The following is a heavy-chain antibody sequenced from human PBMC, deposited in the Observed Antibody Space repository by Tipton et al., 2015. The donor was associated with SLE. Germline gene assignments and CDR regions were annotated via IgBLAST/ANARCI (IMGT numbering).Heavy chain of an antibody. CDR1: TFSSYW. J-gene: IGHJ4*02. Sequence: TFSSYWMNWIRQPPGKGLEWIGSIYYSGSTYYNPSLKSRVTISVDMSKNQFSLKLSSVTAADTAVYYCARGGPAHYFDYWGQGTLVTVSS. V-gene: IGHV4-39*07. D-gene: IGHD2-2*01. CDR2: IYYSGST. CDR3: ARGGPAHYFDY.